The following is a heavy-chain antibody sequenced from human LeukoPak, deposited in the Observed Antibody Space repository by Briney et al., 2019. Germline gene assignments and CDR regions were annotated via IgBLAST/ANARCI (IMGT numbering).Heavy chain of an antibody. CDR1: GGTFSSYA. J-gene: IGHJ4*02. V-gene: IGHV1-69*06. CDR2: IIPIFGTA. Sequence: SVKVSCKASGGTFSSYAISWVRQAPGQGLEWMGGIIPIFGTANYAQKFQGRVTITADKSTSTAYMELGSLRAEDTAVYYCAKDGRLEIGDDYWGQGTLVTVSS. D-gene: IGHD6-19*01. CDR3: AKDGRLEIGDDY.